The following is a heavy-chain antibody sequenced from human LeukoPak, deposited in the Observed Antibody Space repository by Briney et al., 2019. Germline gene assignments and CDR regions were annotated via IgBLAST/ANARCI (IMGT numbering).Heavy chain of an antibody. J-gene: IGHJ4*02. V-gene: IGHV3-23*01. CDR1: GFTFSSYA. CDR3: AKDRGSIVGATIPDY. CDR2: ISGSGGST. D-gene: IGHD1-26*01. Sequence: GGSLRLSCAASGFTFSSYAMSWVRQAPGKGPEWVSAISGSGGSTYYADSVKGRFTISRDNSKNTLYLQMNSLRAEDTAVYYCAKDRGSIVGATIPDYWGQGTLVTISS.